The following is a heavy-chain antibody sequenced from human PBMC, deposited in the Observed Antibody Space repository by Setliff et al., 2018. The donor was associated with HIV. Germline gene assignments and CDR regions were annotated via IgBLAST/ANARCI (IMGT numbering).Heavy chain of an antibody. J-gene: IGHJ6*02. Sequence: TLSLTCTVSGGSISSGSYYWSWIRQPAGKGLEWIGRIYTSGSTNYNPSLKSRVTISVDTSKNQFSLKLSSVTAADTAVYYCARAAVTTFYYYYGMDVWGQGTTVTVSS. CDR1: GGSISSGSYY. CDR3: ARAAVTTFYYYYGMDV. D-gene: IGHD4-17*01. CDR2: IYTSGST. V-gene: IGHV4-61*02.